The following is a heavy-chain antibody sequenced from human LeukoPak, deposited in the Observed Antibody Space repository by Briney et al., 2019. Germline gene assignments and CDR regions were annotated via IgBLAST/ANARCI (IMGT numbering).Heavy chain of an antibody. CDR3: AKDRSSSWYGDYFDY. CDR1: GFTFSSYW. J-gene: IGHJ4*02. Sequence: PGGSLRLSCAASGFTFSSYWMHWVRQAPGKGLVWVSRINSDGSSTSYADSVKGRFTISRDNSKNTLYLQMNSLRAEDTAVYYCAKDRSSSWYGDYFDYWGQGTLVTVSS. D-gene: IGHD6-13*01. CDR2: INSDGSST. V-gene: IGHV3-74*01.